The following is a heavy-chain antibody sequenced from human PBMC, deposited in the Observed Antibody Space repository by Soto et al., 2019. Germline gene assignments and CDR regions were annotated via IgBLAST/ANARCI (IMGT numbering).Heavy chain of an antibody. CDR1: GGSISSGGYY. J-gene: IGHJ5*02. V-gene: IGHV4-31*03. D-gene: IGHD3-16*01. CDR2: IYYSGTT. Sequence: SETLSLTCTVSGGSISSGGYYWSWIRQHPGKGLEWIGYIYYSGTTYYNPSLKSRVTISVDTSKNQFSLKLSSVTAADTAVYYCARGPQGDWFDPWGQGTLVTVSS. CDR3: ARGPQGDWFDP.